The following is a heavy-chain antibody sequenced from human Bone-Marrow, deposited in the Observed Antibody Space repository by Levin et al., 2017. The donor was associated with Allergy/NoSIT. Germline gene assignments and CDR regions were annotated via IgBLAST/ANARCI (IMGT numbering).Heavy chain of an antibody. D-gene: IGHD1-14*01. V-gene: IGHV3-23*01. CDR2: ISGSGGST. CDR3: AKDRDVRTKNQSPYYYGMDV. J-gene: IGHJ6*02. CDR1: GFTFSSYA. Sequence: PGGSLRLSCAASGFTFSSYAMSWVRQAPGKGLEWVSAISGSGGSTYYADSVKGRFTISRDNSKNTLYLQMNSLRAEDTAVYYCAKDRDVRTKNQSPYYYGMDVWGQGTTVTVSS.